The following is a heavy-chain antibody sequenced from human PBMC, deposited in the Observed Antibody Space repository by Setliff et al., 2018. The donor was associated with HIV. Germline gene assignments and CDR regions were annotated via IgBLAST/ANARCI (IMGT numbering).Heavy chain of an antibody. V-gene: IGHV4-59*08. Sequence: PSETLSLTCTVSGGSISSYYWSWIRQPPGKGLEWIGYIDNSGSTNYNPSLTSQVTTSVDTSKNQFSLNLSPVTAADTAVYYCARQRGLRGYYGSNSLYYFDYWGQGILVTVSS. D-gene: IGHD3-10*01. CDR2: IDNSGST. CDR3: ARQRGLRGYYGSNSLYYFDY. CDR1: GGSISSYY. J-gene: IGHJ4*02.